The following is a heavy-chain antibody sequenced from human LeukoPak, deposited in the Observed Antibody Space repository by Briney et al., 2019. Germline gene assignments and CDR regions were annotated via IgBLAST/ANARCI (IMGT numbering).Heavy chain of an antibody. V-gene: IGHV1-2*06. J-gene: IGHJ6*03. Sequence: ASVKVSCKASGYSFTGYNIHWVRQAPGQGLEWMGRINPHSGGTRFAQKFQDRITMTIDKSDNTVYMELNSVTSGDTAVYFCARSGNLIAASVTKDYYYYMDVRGKGITVTVSS. D-gene: IGHD6-13*01. CDR1: GYSFTGYN. CDR2: INPHSGGT. CDR3: ARSGNLIAASVTKDYYYYMDV.